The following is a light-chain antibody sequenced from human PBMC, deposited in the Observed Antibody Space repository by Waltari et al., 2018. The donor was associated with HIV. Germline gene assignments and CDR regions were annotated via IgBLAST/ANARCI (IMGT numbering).Light chain of an antibody. CDR3: SSYTTSSTWV. J-gene: IGLJ3*02. V-gene: IGLV2-18*02. CDR2: EVT. CDR1: SSDIRAYNR. Sequence: QSALTQPPSVSGSLGQSVTISCPGTSSDIRAYNRVSWYQQSPGTAPKLRIYEVTHRPSGVPVRFSGSKSGNTASLTISGLQADDEADYYCSSYTTSSTWVFGGGTKLTVL.